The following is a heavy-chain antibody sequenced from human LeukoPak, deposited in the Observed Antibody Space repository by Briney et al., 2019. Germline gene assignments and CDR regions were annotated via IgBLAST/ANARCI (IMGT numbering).Heavy chain of an antibody. CDR2: SGTAGDT. J-gene: IGHJ4*02. CDR3: AKKTPGTYPFDY. V-gene: IGHV3-23*01. D-gene: IGHD6-13*01. Sequence: GGSLRLSCAASGFTFSSSAMNWVRQVPGKGLEWVSASGTAGDTYYADSVKGRFTISRDDSKNTQYLQMTSLRAEDTAVYYCAKKTPGTYPFDYWGQGTLVTVSP. CDR1: GFTFSSSA.